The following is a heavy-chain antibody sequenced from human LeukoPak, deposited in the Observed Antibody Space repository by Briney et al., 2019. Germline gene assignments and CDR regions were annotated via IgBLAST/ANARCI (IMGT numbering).Heavy chain of an antibody. D-gene: IGHD6-19*01. Sequence: PGGSLRLSCEASGFNFSSYVINWVRQAPGKGLEWVSSISTSSAMTYYADSVRGRFTISRDNAKNTLYLQMTSLTAEETAVYYCATIKGDWYKYSFDYWGQGTLVTVSS. J-gene: IGHJ4*02. V-gene: IGHV3-48*01. CDR2: ISTSSAMT. CDR3: ATIKGDWYKYSFDY. CDR1: GFNFSSYV.